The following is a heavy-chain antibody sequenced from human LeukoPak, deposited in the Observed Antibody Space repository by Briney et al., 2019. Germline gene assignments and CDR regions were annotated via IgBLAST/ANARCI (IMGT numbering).Heavy chain of an antibody. V-gene: IGHV4-4*02. D-gene: IGHD6-13*01. CDR3: ARGGSWYLSF. CDR2: ISYSGST. J-gene: IGHJ4*02. CDR1: GGSVSSSNW. Sequence: SGTLSLTCAVSGGSVSSSNWWSWVRQPPGEGLGWIGEISYSGSTNYNPSLKSRVTVSVDKSKNQLSLELSSVTAADTAVYYCARGGSWYLSFWGQGTLVTVSS.